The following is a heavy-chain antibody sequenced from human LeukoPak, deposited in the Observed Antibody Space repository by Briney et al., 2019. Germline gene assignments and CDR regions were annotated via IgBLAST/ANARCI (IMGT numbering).Heavy chain of an antibody. V-gene: IGHV4-59*11. Sequence: SETLSLTCAVSADSFSSHYWIWIRQPPGKGLEWIGYISYIGSTNYNPSLKSRVTISIDTSKNQFSLKLSSVTAADTAVYYCARDLVTVTKGFDIWGQGTMVSVSS. CDR2: ISYIGST. J-gene: IGHJ3*02. CDR3: ARDLVTVTKGFDI. CDR1: ADSFSSHY. D-gene: IGHD4-17*01.